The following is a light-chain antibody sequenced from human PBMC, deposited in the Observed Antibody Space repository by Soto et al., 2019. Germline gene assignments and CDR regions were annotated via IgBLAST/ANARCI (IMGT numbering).Light chain of an antibody. V-gene: IGKV1-39*01. Sequence: DIQLPQSPSSLSASVGDRVTITCRASQSISSYLNWFQQEPGKAPQVLISAASSLQSGVPSRFSGSGSGTDFTLTISSLEPEDFATYYCQQTYSIFLSFGGGTKVEVK. J-gene: IGKJ4*01. CDR3: QQTYSIFLS. CDR2: AAS. CDR1: QSISSY.